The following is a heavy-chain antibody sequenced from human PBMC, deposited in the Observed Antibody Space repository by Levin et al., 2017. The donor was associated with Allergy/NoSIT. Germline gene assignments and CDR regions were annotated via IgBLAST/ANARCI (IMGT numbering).Heavy chain of an antibody. J-gene: IGHJ4*02. Sequence: PSETLSLTCAVSNFSITNDNHWGWLRQPPGKGPEWIGSISHRGTTYYNPSLKSRVTISRDTSKNHFFLTLTSVTAADTAVYYCVRSSVLYFFDYWGQGTLATVSS. V-gene: IGHV4-38-2*01. CDR3: VRSSVLYFFDY. CDR2: ISHRGTT. CDR1: NFSITNDNH. D-gene: IGHD3-16*01.